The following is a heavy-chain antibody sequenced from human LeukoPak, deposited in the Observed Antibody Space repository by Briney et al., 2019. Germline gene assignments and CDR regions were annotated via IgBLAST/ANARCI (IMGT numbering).Heavy chain of an antibody. CDR3: ARGSRRGYSSSWYGYYFDY. Sequence: PSETLSLTCTVSGGSISSYYWSWIRQPAGKGLEWIGRIYTSGSTNYNPSPKSRVTMSVDTSKNQFSLKLSSVTAADTAVYYCARGSRRGYSSSWYGYYFDYWGQGTLVTVSS. D-gene: IGHD6-13*01. CDR1: GGSISSYY. CDR2: IYTSGST. V-gene: IGHV4-4*07. J-gene: IGHJ4*02.